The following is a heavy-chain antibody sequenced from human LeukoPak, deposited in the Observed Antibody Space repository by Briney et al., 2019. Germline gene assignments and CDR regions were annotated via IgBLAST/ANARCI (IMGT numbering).Heavy chain of an antibody. D-gene: IGHD6-13*01. CDR3: ARHFEEVAAADLDY. CDR1: GGSISNFY. V-gene: IGHV4-59*08. J-gene: IGHJ4*02. Sequence: SETLSLTCTVSGGSISNFYWSWIRQPPGKGLEWIGYIYYSGSTNYNPSLKSRVTISVDTSKNQFSLRLSSVTAADTAVYYCARHFEEVAAADLDYWGQGTLVTVSS. CDR2: IYYSGST.